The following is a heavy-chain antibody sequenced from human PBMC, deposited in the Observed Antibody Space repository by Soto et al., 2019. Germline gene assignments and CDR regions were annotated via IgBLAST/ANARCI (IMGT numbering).Heavy chain of an antibody. J-gene: IGHJ6*02. Sequence: EVQLVESGGGLVHPGGSLTLSCAASVFPFNGSAMQWVRQASGKGLEWVGRIRSKPNNYATAYAASLKGRFTIYRDDSKNTAYLQMNSLKTEDTAVYYCAGDFDYNMDDWGQGTKVTVSS. CDR3: AGDFDYNMDD. CDR2: IRSKPNNYAT. V-gene: IGHV3-73*02. CDR1: VFPFNGSA. D-gene: IGHD3-10*01.